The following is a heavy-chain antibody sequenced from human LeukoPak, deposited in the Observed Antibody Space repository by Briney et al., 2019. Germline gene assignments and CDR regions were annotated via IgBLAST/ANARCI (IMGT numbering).Heavy chain of an antibody. Sequence: ASVKVSCKASGYTFTDYYMHWVRQAPGRGLEWMGWINPNSGGTNYAQQFQGRVTMTRDTSISTAYMELSNLRSDDTAVYYCARGIAAAGGRWFDPWSQGTLVTVSS. CDR2: INPNSGGT. D-gene: IGHD6-13*01. CDR3: ARGIAAAGGRWFDP. V-gene: IGHV1-2*02. J-gene: IGHJ5*02. CDR1: GYTFTDYY.